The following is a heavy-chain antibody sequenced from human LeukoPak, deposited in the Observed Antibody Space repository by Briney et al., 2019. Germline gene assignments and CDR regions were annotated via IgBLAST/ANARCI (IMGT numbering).Heavy chain of an antibody. Sequence: GGSLRLSCAASGLTVSSNYMSWVGQAPGKGLEGVSVISSGGGSTNYADSVRGRFTISRHNSKNTLYLQMNSLRVQATAVYYCARVAAAGPFDYWGQGTLVTVSS. CDR3: ARVAAAGPFDY. CDR2: ISSGGGST. D-gene: IGHD6-13*01. J-gene: IGHJ4*02. V-gene: IGHV3-53*04. CDR1: GLTVSSNY.